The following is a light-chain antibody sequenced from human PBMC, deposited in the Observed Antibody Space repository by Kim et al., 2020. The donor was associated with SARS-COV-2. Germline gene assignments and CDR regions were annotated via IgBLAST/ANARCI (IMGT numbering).Light chain of an antibody. CDR1: SSDLGTYNL. CDR2: EVT. V-gene: IGLV2-23*02. Sequence: GQSITISCAATSSDLGTYNLVSWYQQHPDKAPKLMIYEVTNRPSGVSDRFSGSKSGNTASLTISGLQADDEADYYCCSYAASGTLVFGGGTQLTVL. J-gene: IGLJ2*01. CDR3: CSYAASGTLV.